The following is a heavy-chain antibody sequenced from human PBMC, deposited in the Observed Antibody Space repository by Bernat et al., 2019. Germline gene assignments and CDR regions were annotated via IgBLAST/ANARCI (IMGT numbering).Heavy chain of an antibody. CDR3: AREVGMGRFDY. CDR1: EFTFSSYV. CDR2: IWYDGSNE. D-gene: IGHD1-26*01. V-gene: IGHV3-33*01. Sequence: QVHLVESGGGVVQPGRSLRLSCAASEFTFSSYVMHWVRQAPGKGLEWVAVIWYDGSNEYYADSVKGRFTISRDNSENTLYLQVNSLRAEDTAVYYCAREVGMGRFDYWGQGTLVTVSS. J-gene: IGHJ4*02.